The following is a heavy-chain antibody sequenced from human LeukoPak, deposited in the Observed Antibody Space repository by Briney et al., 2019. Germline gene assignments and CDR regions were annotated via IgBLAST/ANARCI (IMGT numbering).Heavy chain of an antibody. CDR1: GYTFTSYA. D-gene: IGHD6-19*01. CDR2: IIPIFGTA. CDR3: ARVSYSSGWYVVPDYYYMDV. J-gene: IGHJ6*03. V-gene: IGHV1-69*06. Sequence: SVKVSCKASGYTFTSYAISWVRQAPGQGLEWMGGIIPIFGTADYAQKFQGRVTITADKSTSTAYMELSSLRSEDTAVYYCARVSYSSGWYVVPDYYYMDVWGKGTTVTVSS.